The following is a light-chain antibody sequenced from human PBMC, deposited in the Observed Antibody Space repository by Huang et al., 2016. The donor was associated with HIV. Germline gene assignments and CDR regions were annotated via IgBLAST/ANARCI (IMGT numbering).Light chain of an antibody. CDR2: GAS. CDR1: QNITNNL. V-gene: IGKV3-20*01. Sequence: EIVLTQSPGTLSLSSGEKAALSCRASQNITNNLLACEQQKSGQAPRLLISGASTRAIGIPDRFSGSGSGTDFTLIISRLEPQDSALFYCQQYLSSPLTFGGGTSLEI. CDR3: QQYLSSPLT. J-gene: IGKJ4*01.